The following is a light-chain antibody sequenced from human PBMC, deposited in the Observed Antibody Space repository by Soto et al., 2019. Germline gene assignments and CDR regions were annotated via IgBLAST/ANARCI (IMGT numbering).Light chain of an antibody. Sequence: QSALTQPRSVSGSPGQSVTISCTGTNSDVGGYNLVSWYQQHPGKAPKLMIYEVSNRPSGVSNRFSGSKSGNTASLTISGLQAEDEADYYCSSYTSSSTVVFGGGTKLTVL. CDR2: EVS. J-gene: IGLJ2*01. CDR3: SSYTSSSTVV. V-gene: IGLV2-14*01. CDR1: NSDVGGYNL.